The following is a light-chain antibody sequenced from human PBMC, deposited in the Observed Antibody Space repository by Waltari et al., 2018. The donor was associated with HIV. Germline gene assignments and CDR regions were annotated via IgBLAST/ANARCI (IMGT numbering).Light chain of an antibody. Sequence: QSVLTQPPSASATPGQRVTISCSGSSSNIGSNTVNWYQQLPGTAPKHLIYSNKQRPSGVPDRFSGSKSGTSASLAISGLQSEDEADYDGAAWDDSLNGVVCGGGTKLTVL. CDR2: SNK. V-gene: IGLV1-44*01. CDR3: AAWDDSLNGVV. J-gene: IGLJ2*01. CDR1: SSNIGSNT.